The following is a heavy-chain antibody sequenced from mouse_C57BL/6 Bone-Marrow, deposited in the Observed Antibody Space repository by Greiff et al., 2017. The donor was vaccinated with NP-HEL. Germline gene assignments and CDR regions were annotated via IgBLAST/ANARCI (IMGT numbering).Heavy chain of an antibody. CDR2: INPSSGYT. CDR1: GYTFTSYT. D-gene: IGHD2-14*01. CDR3: ARQGGTTWYFDV. J-gene: IGHJ1*03. Sequence: QVQLQQSGAELARPGASVKMSCKASGYTFTSYTMHWVKQRPGQGLEWIGYINPSSGYTKYNQKFKDKATLTADKSSSTAYMQLSSLTSENSAVYYCARQGGTTWYFDVWGTGTTVTVSS. V-gene: IGHV1-4*01.